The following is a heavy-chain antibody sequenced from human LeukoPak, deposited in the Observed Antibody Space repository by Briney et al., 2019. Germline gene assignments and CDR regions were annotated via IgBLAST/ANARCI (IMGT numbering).Heavy chain of an antibody. CDR1: GFTFSYAN. Sequence: GGSLRLSCAASGFTFSYANMNWVRQAPGEGLEWVGLIKRKADGGTTHYGAPVKGRFTISRDESKDTLYLQMSSLKIEDTAVYYCTTRRRRDALTGDGYWGQGTLVTVSS. V-gene: IGHV3-15*01. CDR2: IKRKADGGTT. D-gene: IGHD5-24*01. CDR3: TTRRRRDALTGDGY. J-gene: IGHJ4*02.